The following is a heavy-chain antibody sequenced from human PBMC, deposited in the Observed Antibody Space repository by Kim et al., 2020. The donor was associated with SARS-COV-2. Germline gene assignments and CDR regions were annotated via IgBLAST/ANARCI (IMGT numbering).Heavy chain of an antibody. V-gene: IGHV1-18*01. CDR1: GYTFTDYG. D-gene: IGHD5-12*01. J-gene: IGHJ4*02. Sequence: ASVKVSCKASGYTFTDYGFNWVRQAPGQGLEWVAWISAFNGNTHYAEKFQGRVSIALDTSTTTVYMDLRSLRPDDTALYYSGRDRRDGYKYWIEFWGQGT. CDR3: GRDRRDGYKYWIEF. CDR2: ISAFNGNT.